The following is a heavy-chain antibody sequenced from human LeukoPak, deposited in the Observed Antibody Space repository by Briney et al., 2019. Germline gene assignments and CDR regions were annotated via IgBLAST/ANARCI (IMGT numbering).Heavy chain of an antibody. Sequence: SETLSLTCTVSGGSISSGGYYWSWIRQHPGKGLEWIGSIYYSGSTYYNPSLKSRVTISVDTSKNQFSLKLSSVTAADTAVYYCATHIVVVPAAMPLEFDPWGQGTLVTVSS. J-gene: IGHJ5*02. D-gene: IGHD2-2*01. CDR1: GGSISSGGYY. V-gene: IGHV4-39*01. CDR2: IYYSGST. CDR3: ATHIVVVPAAMPLEFDP.